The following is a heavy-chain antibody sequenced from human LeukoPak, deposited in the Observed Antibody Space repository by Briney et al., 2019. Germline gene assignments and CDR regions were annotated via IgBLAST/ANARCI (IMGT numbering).Heavy chain of an antibody. CDR2: INPNSGGT. J-gene: IGHJ5*02. D-gene: IGHD3-22*01. V-gene: IGHV1-2*06. CDR3: ARVRHSTYYYDSSGYYPNWFDP. Sequence: GVSVKVSCKASGYTFTGYYMHWVRQAPGQGLEWMGRINPNSGGTNYAQKFQGRVTMTRDTSISTAYMELSRLRSDDTAVYYCARVRHSTYYYDSSGYYPNWFDPWGQGTLVAVSS. CDR1: GYTFTGYY.